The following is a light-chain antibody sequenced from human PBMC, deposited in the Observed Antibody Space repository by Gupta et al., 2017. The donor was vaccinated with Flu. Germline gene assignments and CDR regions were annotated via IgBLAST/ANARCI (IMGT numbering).Light chain of an antibody. J-gene: IGKJ4*01. CDR3: IQGTHWPPS. Sequence: ISCRSSQSLAYSDGKTFLHWFQQRPGQSPRRLIYQVSNRDSGVPDRFSGSGSGTDFTLKISRVEAEDVGVYYCIQGTHWPPSFGGGTKVEIK. V-gene: IGKV2-30*01. CDR2: QVS. CDR1: QSLAYSDGKTF.